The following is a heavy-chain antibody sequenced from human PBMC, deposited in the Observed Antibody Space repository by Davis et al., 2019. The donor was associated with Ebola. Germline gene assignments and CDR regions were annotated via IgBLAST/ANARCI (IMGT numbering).Heavy chain of an antibody. D-gene: IGHD3-3*01. CDR1: GFTFSSYS. CDR3: ARTYYDFWSGSYEGFDI. CDR2: ISSSSSYI. J-gene: IGHJ3*02. Sequence: GESLKISCAASGFTFSSYSMNWVRQAPGKGLDWVSSISSSSSYIYYADSVKGRFTISRDNAKNSLYLQMNSLRAEDTAVYYCARTYYDFWSGSYEGFDIWGQGTMVTVSS. V-gene: IGHV3-21*01.